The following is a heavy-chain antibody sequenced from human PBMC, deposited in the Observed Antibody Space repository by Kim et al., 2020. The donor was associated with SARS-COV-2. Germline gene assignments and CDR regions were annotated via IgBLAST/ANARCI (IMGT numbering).Heavy chain of an antibody. D-gene: IGHD2-2*01. J-gene: IGHJ4*02. Sequence: GGSLRLSCAASGFTFDDYAMHWVRQAPGKGLEWVSGISWNSGSIGYADSVKGRFTISRDNAKNSLYLQMNSLRAEDTALYYCAKGRGPAAKIFDYWGQGTLVTVSS. CDR1: GFTFDDYA. CDR2: ISWNSGSI. CDR3: AKGRGPAAKIFDY. V-gene: IGHV3-9*01.